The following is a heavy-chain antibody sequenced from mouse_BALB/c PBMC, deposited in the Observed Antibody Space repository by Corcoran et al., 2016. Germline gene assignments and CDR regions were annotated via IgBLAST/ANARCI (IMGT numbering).Heavy chain of an antibody. D-gene: IGHD3-1*01. Sequence: EVQLQQSGAELVKPGASVKLSCTASGFNIKDTYMHWVKQRPEQGLEWIGRIDPANGNTKYDPKFQGKATITADTSSNTAYLQLSSLTSEDTAAYYWAHGGATADWGQGTLVTVSA. J-gene: IGHJ3*01. V-gene: IGHV14-3*02. CDR3: AHGGATAD. CDR1: GFNIKDTY. CDR2: IDPANGNT.